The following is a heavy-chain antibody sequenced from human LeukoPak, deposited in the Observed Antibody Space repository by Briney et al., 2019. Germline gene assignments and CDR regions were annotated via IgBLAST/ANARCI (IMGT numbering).Heavy chain of an antibody. CDR3: ARDQQYQLPGGDWFDP. J-gene: IGHJ5*02. CDR2: IYYSGST. Sequence: SETLSLTCTVSGGSISSGDYYWSWIRQPPGKGLEWIGYIYYSGSTYYNPSLKSRVTMSVDTSKNQFSLKLSSVTAADTAVYYCARDQQYQLPGGDWFDPWGQGTLVTVSS. V-gene: IGHV4-30-4*01. D-gene: IGHD2-2*01. CDR1: GGSISSGDYY.